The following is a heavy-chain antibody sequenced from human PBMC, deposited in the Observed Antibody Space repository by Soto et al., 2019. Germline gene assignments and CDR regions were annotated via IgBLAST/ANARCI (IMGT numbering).Heavy chain of an antibody. CDR1: GYTFTSYG. CDR3: ARVYHCGGDCYLYYYYDKYGR. CDR2: ISAYNGNT. D-gene: IGHD2-21*02. J-gene: IGHJ6*02. V-gene: IGHV1-18*01. Sequence: ASVKVSCKASGYTFTSYGIIWVRQAPGQGLEWMGWISAYNGNTNYAQKLQGRVTMTTDTSTSTAYMELRSLRSDDTAVYYCARVYHCGGDCYLYYYYDKYGRLGPRDHGHRLL.